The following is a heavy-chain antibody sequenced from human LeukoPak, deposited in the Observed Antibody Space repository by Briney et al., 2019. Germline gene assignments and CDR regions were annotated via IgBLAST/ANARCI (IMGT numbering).Heavy chain of an antibody. CDR3: ARGGRDIVLVPAAIGAFDI. Sequence: GASVKVSCKASGYTFTGYYMHWVRQAPGQGLEWMGWINPNSGGTNYAQKFQGGVTMTRDTSISTAYMELSRLRSDDTAVYYCARGGRDIVLVPAAIGAFDIWGQGTMVTVSS. CDR2: INPNSGGT. V-gene: IGHV1-2*02. CDR1: GYTFTGYY. J-gene: IGHJ3*02. D-gene: IGHD2-2*01.